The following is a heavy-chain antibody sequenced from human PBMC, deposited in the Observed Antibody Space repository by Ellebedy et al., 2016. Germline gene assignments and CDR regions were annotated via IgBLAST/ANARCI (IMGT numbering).Heavy chain of an antibody. V-gene: IGHV3-30-3*01. D-gene: IGHD1-26*01. J-gene: IGHJ6*02. Sequence: GESLKISCEGSGFTFSRFAIHWVRQAPGKGLEWVAVISYDGSNKNYADSVKGRFSISRDNSKNTLYLQMNSLRAEDTAVYYCAKDQVGATVYYYGMDVWGQGTSVTVSS. CDR1: GFTFSRFA. CDR2: ISYDGSNK. CDR3: AKDQVGATVYYYGMDV.